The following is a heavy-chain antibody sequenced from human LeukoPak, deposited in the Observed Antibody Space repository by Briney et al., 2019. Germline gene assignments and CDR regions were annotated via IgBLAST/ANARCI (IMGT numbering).Heavy chain of an antibody. D-gene: IGHD6-19*01. V-gene: IGHV4-34*01. J-gene: IGHJ3*02. CDR2: INHSGST. Sequence: SETLSLTCAVYGGSFSGYYWSWIRQPPGKGLEWIGEINHSGSTNYNPSLKSRVTISVDTSKNQFSLKLSSVTAADTAVYYCARDQSGYSSGSDAFDIWGQGTMVTVSS. CDR3: ARDQSGYSSGSDAFDI. CDR1: GGSFSGYY.